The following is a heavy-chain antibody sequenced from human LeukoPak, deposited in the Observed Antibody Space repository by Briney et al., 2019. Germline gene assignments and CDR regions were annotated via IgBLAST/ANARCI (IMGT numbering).Heavy chain of an antibody. D-gene: IGHD7-27*01. Sequence: SETLSLTCPVSGGSITSSSSYWGWIRQPPGKGLEWIGTIYYSGTTYYNPSLKSRVTISVDTSKNQFSLKLSSVTAAGTAVYYCASLTGGFQGYWGQGTLVTVSS. V-gene: IGHV4-39*07. CDR3: ASLTGGFQGY. CDR2: IYYSGTT. J-gene: IGHJ4*02. CDR1: GGSITSSSSY.